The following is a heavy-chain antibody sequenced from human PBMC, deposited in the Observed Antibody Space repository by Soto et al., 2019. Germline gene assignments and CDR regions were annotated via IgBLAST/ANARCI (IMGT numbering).Heavy chain of an antibody. CDR1: GYTFTSYG. CDR2: ISAYNGNT. Sequence: QVQLVQSGAEVKKPGASVKVSCQASGYTFTSYGISWVRQAPGQGLESMGWISAYNGNTNYAQKLQGRVTMTTDTSTSTAYMELRSLRSNDTAVYYCARDIVVVPAAKAYYFYMYIWGKGPTVTVSS. CDR3: ARDIVVVPAAKAYYFYMYI. D-gene: IGHD2-2*01. V-gene: IGHV1-18*01. J-gene: IGHJ6*03.